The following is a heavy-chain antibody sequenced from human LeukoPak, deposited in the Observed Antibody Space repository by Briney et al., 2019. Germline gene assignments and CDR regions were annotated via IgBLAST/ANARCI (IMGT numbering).Heavy chain of an antibody. V-gene: IGHV4-34*01. CDR2: INHSGST. CDR3: ARSYIVLMVYAGFDY. Sequence: KPSETLSLTCAVYGGSFSGYYWSWIRQPPGKGLEWIGEINHSGSTNYNPSLKSRVTISVDTSKNQFSLKLSSVTAADTAVYYCARSYIVLMVYAGFDYWGQGTLVTVSS. D-gene: IGHD2-8*01. J-gene: IGHJ4*02. CDR1: GGSFSGYY.